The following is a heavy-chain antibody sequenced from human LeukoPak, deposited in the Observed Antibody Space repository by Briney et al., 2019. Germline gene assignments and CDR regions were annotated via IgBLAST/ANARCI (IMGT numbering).Heavy chain of an antibody. J-gene: IGHJ4*02. CDR1: GGSFSGYY. Sequence: TSETLSLTCAVYGGSFSGYYWSWIRQPPGKGLEWIGEINHSGSTNYNPSLKSRVTISVDTSKNQFSLKLSSVTAADTAVYYCARRGWSGYYPDYWGQGTLVTVSS. CDR3: ARRGWSGYYPDY. V-gene: IGHV4-34*01. D-gene: IGHD3-3*01. CDR2: INHSGST.